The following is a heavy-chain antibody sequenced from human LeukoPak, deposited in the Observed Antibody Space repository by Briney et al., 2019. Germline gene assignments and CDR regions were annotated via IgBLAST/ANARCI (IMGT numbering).Heavy chain of an antibody. CDR2: INPNSGGT. Sequence: ASVKVSCKASGYTFTGYYMHWLRQAPGQGLEWMGWINPNSGGTNYAQKFQGRVTMTRDTSISTAYMELSRLRSDDTAVYYCARDRAVVPAATNWFDPWGQGTLVTVSS. J-gene: IGHJ5*02. D-gene: IGHD2-2*01. V-gene: IGHV1-2*02. CDR1: GYTFTGYY. CDR3: ARDRAVVPAATNWFDP.